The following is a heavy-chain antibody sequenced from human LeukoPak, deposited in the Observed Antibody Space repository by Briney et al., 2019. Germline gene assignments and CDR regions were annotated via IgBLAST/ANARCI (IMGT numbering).Heavy chain of an antibody. J-gene: IGHJ4*02. CDR1: GFTFSSYR. Sequence: KPGGSLRLSCAASGFTFSSYRMNWVRQAPGKRLEWVSSISSSGYNISYADSLRGRFTISRDNAKNSLYLQMNSLRAEDTAVYYCARDRGYNYGYFDYWGQGALVTVSS. V-gene: IGHV3-21*01. D-gene: IGHD5-18*01. CDR2: ISSSGYNI. CDR3: ARDRGYNYGYFDY.